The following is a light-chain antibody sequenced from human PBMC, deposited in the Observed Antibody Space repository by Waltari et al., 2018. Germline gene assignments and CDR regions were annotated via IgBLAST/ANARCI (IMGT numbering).Light chain of an antibody. CDR1: INDLGGYAY. CDR3: CSRGGSSSFFV. CDR2: DFT. V-gene: IGLV2-11*01. J-gene: IGLJ1*01. Sequence: HSALTQPRSVSGSPGQSVTVSCTGTINDLGGYAYVSLYHHHPGKAPKLILYDFTKRPSGVPHRFSGSKSGDTASLTISGLQAEDEGDYYCCSRGGSSSFFVFGTGTTVTV.